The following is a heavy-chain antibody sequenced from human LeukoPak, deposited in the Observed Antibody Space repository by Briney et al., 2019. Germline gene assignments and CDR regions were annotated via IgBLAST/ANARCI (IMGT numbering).Heavy chain of an antibody. CDR1: GFTFSSYW. Sequence: QPGGSLRLSCAASGFTFSSYWMTWVRQAPGKGLEWVANIKQDGSEKYYVDSVKGRFTISRDSAENSLYLQMNSLRAEDTAVYYCARGITVIRGVFSLDYWGQGTLVTVSS. D-gene: IGHD3-10*01. CDR3: ARGITVIRGVFSLDY. J-gene: IGHJ4*02. V-gene: IGHV3-7*04. CDR2: IKQDGSEK.